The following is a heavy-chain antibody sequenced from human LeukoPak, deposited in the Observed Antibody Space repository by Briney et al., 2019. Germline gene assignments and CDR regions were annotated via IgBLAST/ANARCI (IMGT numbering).Heavy chain of an antibody. V-gene: IGHV3-30*03. Sequence: GGSLRLSCAASGFTFSSYGMHWVRQAPGKGLEWVAVISYDGSNKYYADSVKGRFTISRDNSKNTLYLQMNSLRAEDTAVYYCARGSDTRGEFDYWGQGTLVTVSS. D-gene: IGHD3-22*01. CDR2: ISYDGSNK. CDR1: GFTFSSYG. J-gene: IGHJ4*02. CDR3: ARGSDTRGEFDY.